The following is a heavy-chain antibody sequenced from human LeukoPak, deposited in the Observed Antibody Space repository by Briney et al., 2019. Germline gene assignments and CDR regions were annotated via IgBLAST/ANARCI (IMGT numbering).Heavy chain of an antibody. J-gene: IGHJ4*02. CDR1: GFTFSSYA. Sequence: GGSLSLSCAASGFTFSSYAMHWVRQAPGKGLEYVSAISSNGGSTYYANSVKGRFTISRDNSKNTLYLQMGSLRAEDMAVYYCARGVGYYDFWSGYHDYWGQGTLVTVSS. CDR3: ARGVGYYDFWSGYHDY. CDR2: ISSNGGST. D-gene: IGHD3-3*01. V-gene: IGHV3-64*01.